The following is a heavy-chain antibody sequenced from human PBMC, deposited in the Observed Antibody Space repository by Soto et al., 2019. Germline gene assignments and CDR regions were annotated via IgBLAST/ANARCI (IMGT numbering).Heavy chain of an antibody. Sequence: GGSLRLSCAASGFTFSSYAMSWVRQAPGKGLEWVSAISGSGGSTYYADSVKGRFTISRGNSKNTLYLQMNSLRAEDTAVYYCAKGNSGSYYLGLGMDVWGQGTTVT. J-gene: IGHJ6*02. CDR3: AKGNSGSYYLGLGMDV. V-gene: IGHV3-23*01. D-gene: IGHD1-26*01. CDR1: GFTFSSYA. CDR2: ISGSGGST.